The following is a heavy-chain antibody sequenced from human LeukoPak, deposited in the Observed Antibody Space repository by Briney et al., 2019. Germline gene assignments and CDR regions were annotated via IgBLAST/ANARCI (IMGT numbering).Heavy chain of an antibody. D-gene: IGHD3-22*01. Sequence: PGGSLRLSCEGSGFTFSDYWMGWVRQAPGKGLEWVANINPAGRDTYYVDSVKGRFTISRDNVKKSTFLQMNSLRAEDTAVYYCYYYDSSGFYPQTKIDYWGQGTLVTVSS. J-gene: IGHJ4*02. CDR1: GFTFSDYW. CDR2: INPAGRDT. CDR3: YYYDSSGFYPQTKIDY. V-gene: IGHV3-7*03.